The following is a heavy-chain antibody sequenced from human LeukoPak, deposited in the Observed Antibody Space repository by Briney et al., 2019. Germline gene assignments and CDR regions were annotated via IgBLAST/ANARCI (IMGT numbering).Heavy chain of an antibody. J-gene: IGHJ4*02. Sequence: KPSETLSLTCAVYGGSFSGYYWSWIRQPPGKGLEWIGHNQNPSYNPSLKSRVVISIHTSRNQFSLTLNTVTAADTATYFCVTYFVNGGGRGHWGPGALVTVSS. V-gene: IGHV4-34*01. CDR2: NQNP. D-gene: IGHD3-9*01. CDR3: VTYFVNGGGRGH. CDR1: GGSFSGYY.